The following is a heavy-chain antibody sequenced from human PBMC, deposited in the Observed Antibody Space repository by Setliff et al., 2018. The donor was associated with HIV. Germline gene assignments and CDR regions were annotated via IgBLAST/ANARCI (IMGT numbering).Heavy chain of an antibody. CDR2: IYYSGNT. CDR3: AKGTPSCSFCFDN. CDR1: GGSIGTANW. J-gene: IGHJ4*02. V-gene: IGHV4-4*02. D-gene: IGHD2-15*01. Sequence: SETLSLTCAVSGGSIGTANWWSWVRQPPGPGLEWIGEIYYSGNTNYNPSLKSRVTMSVDKPKNHLSLKLSSVTAADTALYYCAKGTPSCSFCFDNWGLGTLVTVSS.